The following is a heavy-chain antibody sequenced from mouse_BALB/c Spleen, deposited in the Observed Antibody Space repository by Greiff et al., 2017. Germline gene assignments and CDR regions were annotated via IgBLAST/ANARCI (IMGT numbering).Heavy chain of an antibody. Sequence: QVQLQQSGAELARPGASVKMSCKASGYTFTSYTMHWVKQRPGQGLEWIGYINPSSGYTNYNQKFKDKATLTADKSSSTAYMQLSSLTSEDSAVYFCAREGLGRWYFDVWGAGTTVTVSS. J-gene: IGHJ1*01. CDR3: AREGLGRWYFDV. V-gene: IGHV1-4*01. D-gene: IGHD4-1*01. CDR1: GYTFTSYT. CDR2: INPSSGYT.